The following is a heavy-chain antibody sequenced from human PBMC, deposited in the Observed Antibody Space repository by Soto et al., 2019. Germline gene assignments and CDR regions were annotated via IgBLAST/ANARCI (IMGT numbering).Heavy chain of an antibody. CDR3: AKDRYDSPHYFDY. V-gene: IGHV3-23*01. J-gene: IGHJ4*02. CDR2: ISGSGGST. CDR1: GFTFSSYA. D-gene: IGHD3-22*01. Sequence: PGGSLRLSCAASGFTFSSYAMSWARQVPGKGLEWVSAISGSGGSTYYADSVKGRFTISRDNSKNTLYLQMNSLRAEDTAVYYCAKDRYDSPHYFDYWGQGTLVTVSS.